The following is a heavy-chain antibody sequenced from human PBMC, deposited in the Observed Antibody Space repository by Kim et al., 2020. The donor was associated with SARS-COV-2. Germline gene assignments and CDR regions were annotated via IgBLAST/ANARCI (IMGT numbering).Heavy chain of an antibody. CDR1: GDSVSSNSAA. CDR2: TYYRSKGYN. V-gene: IGHV6-1*01. J-gene: IGHJ4*02. CDR3: ARVGYSSGWYFWDYSAIDY. D-gene: IGHD6-19*01. Sequence: SQTLSLTCAISGDSVSSNSAAWNWIRQSPSKGLEWLGRTYYRSKGYNDYAVSVKSRITSNPDTSKNQFSLQLNSVTPEDTAVYYCARVGYSSGWYFWDYSAIDYWGQGTLVTVSS.